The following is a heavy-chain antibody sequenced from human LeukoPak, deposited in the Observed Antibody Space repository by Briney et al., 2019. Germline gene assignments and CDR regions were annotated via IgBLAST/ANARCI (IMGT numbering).Heavy chain of an antibody. V-gene: IGHV3-30*18. CDR1: GFTFSSYG. J-gene: IGHJ6*03. CDR3: AKGGSYPADYYYYMDV. Sequence: PGRSLRLSCAASGFTFSSYGMHWVRQAPGKGLEWVAVISYDGSNKYYADSVKGRFTISRDNSKNTLYLQMNSLRAEDTAVYYCAKGGSYPADYYYYMDVWGKGTTVTVSS. D-gene: IGHD1-26*01. CDR2: ISYDGSNK.